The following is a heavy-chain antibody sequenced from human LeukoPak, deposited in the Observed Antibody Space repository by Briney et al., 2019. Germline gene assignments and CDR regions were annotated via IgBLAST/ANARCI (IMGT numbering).Heavy chain of an antibody. Sequence: GGSLRPSCAASGFTFSNAWMSWVRQAPGKGLEWVGRIKSKTDGGTTDYAAPVKGRFTISRDDSKNTLYLQMNSLKTEDTAVYYCTTDWSSITMVRGVMDVWGKGTTVTVSS. V-gene: IGHV3-15*01. CDR3: TTDWSSITMVRGVMDV. CDR2: IKSKTDGGTT. J-gene: IGHJ6*04. D-gene: IGHD3-10*01. CDR1: GFTFSNAW.